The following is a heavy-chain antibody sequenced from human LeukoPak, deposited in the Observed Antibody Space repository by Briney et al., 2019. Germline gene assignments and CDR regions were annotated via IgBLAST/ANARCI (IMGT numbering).Heavy chain of an antibody. CDR3: ARDRYSSGHDAFDI. D-gene: IGHD2-15*01. V-gene: IGHV3-53*01. CDR2: IYSDNT. CDR1: GFTVSSNS. J-gene: IGHJ3*02. Sequence: GGSLRLSCTVSGFTVSSNSMSWVRQAPGKGLEWVSFIYSDNTHYSDSVKGRFTISRDNSKNTLYLQMNSLRAEDTAVYYCARDRYSSGHDAFDIWGQGTMVTVSS.